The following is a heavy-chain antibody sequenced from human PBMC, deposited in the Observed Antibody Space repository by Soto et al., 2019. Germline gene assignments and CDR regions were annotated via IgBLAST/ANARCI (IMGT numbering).Heavy chain of an antibody. CDR3: ARTGYSNVNRGMDV. V-gene: IGHV1-46*01. CDR1: GYTFTSYY. J-gene: IGHJ6*02. D-gene: IGHD4-4*01. Sequence: QVQLVQSGAEVKKPGASVKVSCKASGYTFTSYYMHWVRQAPGQGLEWMGIINPSGGSTSYAQKFQGRGTMARDTSTGTVYRELSSLRSEDTAVYYCARTGYSNVNRGMDVWGQGTTVTVSS. CDR2: INPSGGST.